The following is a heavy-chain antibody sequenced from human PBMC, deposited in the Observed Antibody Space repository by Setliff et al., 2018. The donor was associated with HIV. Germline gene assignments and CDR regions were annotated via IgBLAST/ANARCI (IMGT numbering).Heavy chain of an antibody. CDR1: GGSISNSHYY. CDR3: ARQGLTMNPGVPAPILYFFDY. J-gene: IGHJ4*02. V-gene: IGHV4-39*01. Sequence: LSLTCTVSGGSISNSHYYWGWIRQPPGKGLEWIGSMYYRGTTYNNPSLKSRVTFSADTSKNQFSLNLNSVTATDTAVYFCARQGLTMNPGVPAPILYFFDYWGQGILVTVSS. CDR2: MYYRGTT. D-gene: IGHD3-10*01.